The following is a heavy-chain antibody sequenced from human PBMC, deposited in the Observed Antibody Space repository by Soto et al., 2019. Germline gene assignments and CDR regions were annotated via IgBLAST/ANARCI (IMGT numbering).Heavy chain of an antibody. CDR3: AKGSKVAVAGHNYYGMDG. V-gene: IGHV3-23*01. J-gene: IGHJ6*02. D-gene: IGHD6-19*01. CDR1: GFTFSSYA. Sequence: GSLRLSCAASGFTFSSYAMSWVRQAPGKGLEWVSAISGSGGSTYYADSVKGRFTISRDNSKNTLYLQMNSLRAEDTAVYYCAKGSKVAVAGHNYYGMDGWGQGTTVTVSS. CDR2: ISGSGGST.